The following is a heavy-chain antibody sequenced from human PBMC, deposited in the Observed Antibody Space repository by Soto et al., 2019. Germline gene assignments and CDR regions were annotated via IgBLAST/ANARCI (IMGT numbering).Heavy chain of an antibody. CDR3: ARDWYCSGGSCYSPPFDYYYYGMDV. V-gene: IGHV1-18*01. CDR1: GYTFTSYG. D-gene: IGHD2-15*01. CDR2: ISAYNGNT. J-gene: IGHJ6*02. Sequence: GASVKVSCKASGYTFTSYGISWVRQAPGQGLEWMGWISAYNGNTNYAQKLQGRVTMTTDTSTSTAYMELRSLRSDDTAVYYCARDWYCSGGSCYSPPFDYYYYGMDVWGQGTTVTVSS.